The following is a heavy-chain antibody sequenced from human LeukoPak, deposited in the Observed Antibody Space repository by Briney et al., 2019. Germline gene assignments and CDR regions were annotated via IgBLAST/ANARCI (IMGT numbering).Heavy chain of an antibody. V-gene: IGHV3-23*01. CDR1: GFTFSSYV. Sequence: PGGSLRLSCTASGFTFSSYVMTWVRQAPGKGLEWVSGISGSGDTYYADSVKGRFTISRDNSRNRLYLQMNSLRAEDTAVYYCAKEKDLPLGDDRQYGAQGPLATVSS. D-gene: IGHD3-16*01. J-gene: IGHJ4*02. CDR3: AKEKDLPLGDDRQY. CDR2: ISGSGDT.